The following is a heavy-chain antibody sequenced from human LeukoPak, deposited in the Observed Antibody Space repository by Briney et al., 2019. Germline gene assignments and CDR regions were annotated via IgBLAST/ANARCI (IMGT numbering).Heavy chain of an antibody. CDR2: IIPIFGTA. CDR1: GGTFSSYA. CDR3: ARGRQGIVGAAYYYYYMDV. V-gene: IGHV1-69*13. J-gene: IGHJ6*03. Sequence: ASVKVSCKASGGTFSSYAISWVRQAPGQGLEWMGGIIPIFGTANYAQKFQGRVTITADESTSTAYMELSSLRSEDTAVYYCARGRQGIVGAAYYYYYMDVWGKGTTVTVSS. D-gene: IGHD1-26*01.